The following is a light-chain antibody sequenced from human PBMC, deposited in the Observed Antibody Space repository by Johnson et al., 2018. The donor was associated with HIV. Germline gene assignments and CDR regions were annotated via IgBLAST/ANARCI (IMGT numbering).Light chain of an antibody. CDR1: SSNLGNHS. V-gene: IGLV1-51*02. CDR2: ETN. Sequence: QFVLTQPPSVSAAPRQKVTISCSGSSSNLGNHSVSWYQQLPGTVPKLLIYETNKRPSGIPDRFSGSKSCTSATLALTGLQTGDEADDYCGTWESSLTSFVCGTGTKVTVL. CDR3: GTWESSLTSFV. J-gene: IGLJ1*01.